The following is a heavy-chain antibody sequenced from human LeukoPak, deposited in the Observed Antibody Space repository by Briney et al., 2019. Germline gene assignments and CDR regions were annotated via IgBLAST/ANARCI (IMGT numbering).Heavy chain of an antibody. D-gene: IGHD3-10*01. CDR1: GFTFSTYE. Sequence: PGGSLRLSCAASGFTFSTYEMTWVRQSPGKGLEWVSYISSSGSTIYYADSVKGRFTISRDNARNSLYLQMNSLRAEDTAVYYCAKDQLPRYYYGSGSYHPKDYWGQGTLVTVSS. V-gene: IGHV3-48*03. CDR3: AKDQLPRYYYGSGSYHPKDY. CDR2: ISSSGSTI. J-gene: IGHJ4*02.